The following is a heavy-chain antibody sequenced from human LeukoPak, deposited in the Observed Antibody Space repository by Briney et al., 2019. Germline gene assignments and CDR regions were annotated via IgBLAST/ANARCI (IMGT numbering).Heavy chain of an antibody. J-gene: IGHJ4*02. CDR1: GGTSSSYA. CDR2: IIPIFGTA. CDR3: ARVGGGSYTPHFDY. V-gene: IGHV1-69*05. D-gene: IGHD1-26*01. Sequence: SVKVSCKASGGTSSSYAISWVRQAPGQGLEWMGGIIPIFGTANYAQKFQGRVTITTDESTSTAYMELSSLRSEDTAVYYCARVGGGSYTPHFDYWGQGTLVTVSS.